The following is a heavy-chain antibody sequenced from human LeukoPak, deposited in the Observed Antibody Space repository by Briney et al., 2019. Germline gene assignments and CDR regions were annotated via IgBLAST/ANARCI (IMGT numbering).Heavy chain of an antibody. CDR2: ISSSSTYK. V-gene: IGHV3-21*04. D-gene: IGHD3-10*01. J-gene: IGHJ4*02. CDR3: ARGDLYGSGSPENYFDS. CDR1: GFTFSSYR. Sequence: PGGSLRLSCAASGFTFSSYRMNWVRQAPGKGLEWVSSISSSSTYKYYADSVKGRFTVSRDNAKNSLYLQMNSLRVEDTAVYYCARGDLYGSGSPENYFDSWGQGTLVSVSS.